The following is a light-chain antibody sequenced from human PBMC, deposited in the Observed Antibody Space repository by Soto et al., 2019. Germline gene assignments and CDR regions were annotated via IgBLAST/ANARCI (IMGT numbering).Light chain of an antibody. J-gene: IGLJ2*01. CDR1: SSDVGSYNL. CDR2: EGS. V-gene: IGLV2-23*03. Sequence: QSALTQPASVSGSPGQSITISCTGSSSDVGSYNLVSWYQQLPGEAPKLMIYEGSKRPSGVSNLFSGSKSGNTASLTISGLQAEDEADYYCCSCERSITFVFGGGTKLTVL. CDR3: CSCERSITFV.